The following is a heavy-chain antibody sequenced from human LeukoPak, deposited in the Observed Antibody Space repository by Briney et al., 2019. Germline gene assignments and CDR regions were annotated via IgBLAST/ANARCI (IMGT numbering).Heavy chain of an antibody. V-gene: IGHV3-7*01. CDR2: IRPDGSTF. J-gene: IGHJ1*01. CDR3: ATTFPYCADGTCAL. Sequence: PGGSLRLSCVATGLAFQNYWMTWVRQAPGKGPEWVATIRPDGSTFTYVDAVRGRFTISRDNPKNSLYLQMHSLRADDTAVYYCATTFPYCADGTCALRGQGTLVIVSS. D-gene: IGHD2-15*01. CDR1: GLAFQNYW.